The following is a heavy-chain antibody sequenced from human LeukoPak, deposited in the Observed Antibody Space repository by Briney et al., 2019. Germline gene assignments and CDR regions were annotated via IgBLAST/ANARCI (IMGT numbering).Heavy chain of an antibody. J-gene: IGHJ4*02. D-gene: IGHD3-22*01. Sequence: PGGSLRLSCAASGFTVSSNYMSWVRQAPGKGLEWVACIKGDGSEKYYVDSVKGRFTISRDDAKNSMFLQMNSLRVEDSALYYCASLDNYDYIVRRKGLFDYWGQGTRVTVSS. CDR1: GFTVSSNY. V-gene: IGHV3-7*02. CDR3: ASLDNYDYIVRRKGLFDY. CDR2: IKGDGSEK.